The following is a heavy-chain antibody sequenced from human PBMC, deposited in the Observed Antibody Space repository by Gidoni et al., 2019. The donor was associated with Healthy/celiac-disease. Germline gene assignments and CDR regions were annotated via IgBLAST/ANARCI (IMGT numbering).Heavy chain of an antibody. J-gene: IGHJ3*02. CDR2: TYYRSKWYN. D-gene: IGHD6-13*01. CDR3: ARAVRSSSWGDAFDI. V-gene: IGHV6-1*01. CDR1: VDRVSSHRAA. Sequence: QVQLHQSGPGLVKPSQTLSLTCSISVDRVSSHRAAWNWIRQSPSRGLEWLGRTYYRSKWYNDYAVSVKSRITINPDTSKNQFSLQLNSVTPEDTAVYYCARAVRSSSWGDAFDIWGQGTMVTVSS.